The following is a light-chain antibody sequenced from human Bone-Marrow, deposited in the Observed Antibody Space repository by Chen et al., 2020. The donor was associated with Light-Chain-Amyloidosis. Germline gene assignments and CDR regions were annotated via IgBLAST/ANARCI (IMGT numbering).Light chain of an antibody. J-gene: IGLJ2*01. Sequence: QSVLTQPPSVSGAPGQRVAISCPGTSSNIGAGYDVHWYQQLPGTAPTLRISDSIHRPSGIPDRFSASRSGTSASLAITGLQAEDEADYYCQSFDSSLSGRVFGGGTKLTVL. CDR2: DSI. CDR3: QSFDSSLSGRV. CDR1: SSNIGAGYD. V-gene: IGLV1-40*01.